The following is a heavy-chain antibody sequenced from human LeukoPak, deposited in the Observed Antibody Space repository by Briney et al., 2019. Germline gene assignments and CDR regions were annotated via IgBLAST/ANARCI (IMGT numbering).Heavy chain of an antibody. Sequence: GGSLRLSCTASGFTFSNYWMNWVRQAPGKGLEWVAAINQDGSKEYYIDSVKARFSISRDNARNSLSLQMNSLRAEDTAVYYCVRDGGVSGYDLLDYWAQGTLVPVSS. J-gene: IGHJ4*02. D-gene: IGHD5-12*01. CDR2: INQDGSKE. V-gene: IGHV3-7*01. CDR3: VRDGGVSGYDLLDY. CDR1: GFTFSNYW.